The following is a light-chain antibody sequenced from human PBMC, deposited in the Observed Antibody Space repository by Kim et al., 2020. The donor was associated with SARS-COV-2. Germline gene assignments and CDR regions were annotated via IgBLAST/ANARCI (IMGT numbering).Light chain of an antibody. CDR1: QSVSSSY. V-gene: IGKV3-20*01. CDR2: GAS. CDR3: QQYSSSPPT. J-gene: IGKJ1*01. Sequence: EIVLTQSPGTLSLSPGERATLSCRASQSVSSSYLAWYQQKPGQAPKLLIYGASSMATVIPERFSGSGSGTDFTLTISRLEPEDFAVYYCQQYSSSPPTFGRGTKVDIK.